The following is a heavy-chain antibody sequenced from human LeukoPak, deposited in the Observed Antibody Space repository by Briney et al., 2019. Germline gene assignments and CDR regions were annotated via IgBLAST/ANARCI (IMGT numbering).Heavy chain of an antibody. D-gene: IGHD1-26*01. CDR1: GGSISSYY. Sequence: SETLSLTCTVSGGSISSYYWSWIRQPAGKGLEWIGRIYTSGSTNYNPSLKSRVTMSLDTSKNQFSLTLSSVTAADTDVYYCARGSGSPTFDYWGQGTLVTVSS. CDR3: ARGSGSPTFDY. J-gene: IGHJ4*02. V-gene: IGHV4-4*07. CDR2: IYTSGST.